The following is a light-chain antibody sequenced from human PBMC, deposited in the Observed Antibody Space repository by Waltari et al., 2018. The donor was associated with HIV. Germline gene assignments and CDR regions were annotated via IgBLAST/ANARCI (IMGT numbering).Light chain of an antibody. V-gene: IGLV6-57*03. CDR1: SGSIASNY. CDR2: EDN. J-gene: IGLJ2*01. Sequence: FMLTQPHSVSESPGKTVTISCTRSSGSIASNYVQWYQQRPGSAPTTVISEDNQRPSGVPDRFAGSIDTSSNSASLSSSGLKTEDEADYYCQSYDSSNVVFGGGTKLTVL. CDR3: QSYDSSNVV.